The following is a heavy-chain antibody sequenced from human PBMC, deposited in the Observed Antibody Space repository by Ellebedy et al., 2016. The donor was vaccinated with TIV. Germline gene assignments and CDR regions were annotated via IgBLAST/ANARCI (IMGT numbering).Heavy chain of an antibody. CDR2: VSGSGKTT. CDR1: GSTFSTYS. J-gene: IGHJ6*03. D-gene: IGHD2-8*01. Sequence: PGGSLRLSCTASGSTFSTYSMNRVRQAPGKGLEWVSYVSGSGKTTYYTDSVKGRFTISRDNAKNSLYLHMNSLRAEDTAMYYCARVRSVYYYMDVWGKGTMVTVSS. CDR3: ARVRSVYYYMDV. V-gene: IGHV3-48*04.